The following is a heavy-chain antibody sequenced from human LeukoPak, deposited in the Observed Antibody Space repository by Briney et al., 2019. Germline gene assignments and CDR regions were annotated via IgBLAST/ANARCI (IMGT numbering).Heavy chain of an antibody. CDR3: ANHLGSGWSFDY. V-gene: IGHV3-30*18. Sequence: RSGGSLRLSCAASGFIFSNYGMHWVRQAPGKGLEWVAVISYDGSNKYYADSVKGRFTISRDNSKNTVYLRMNSLRAEDTAVYYCANHLGSGWSFDYWGQGTLVSVSS. D-gene: IGHD6-19*01. CDR1: GFIFSNYG. J-gene: IGHJ4*02. CDR2: ISYDGSNK.